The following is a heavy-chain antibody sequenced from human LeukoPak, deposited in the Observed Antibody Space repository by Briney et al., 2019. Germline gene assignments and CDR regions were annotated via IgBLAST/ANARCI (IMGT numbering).Heavy chain of an antibody. Sequence: SETLSLSCTVSGGSISSYYWSWIRQPPGKGLEWIGYIYYSGSTNYNPSLKSRVTISVDTSKNQFSLKLSSVTAADTAVYYCARLKYYYDSSGYRAEYFQHWGQGTLVTVSS. CDR1: GGSISSYY. J-gene: IGHJ1*01. D-gene: IGHD3-22*01. V-gene: IGHV4-59*01. CDR3: ARLKYYYDSSGYRAEYFQH. CDR2: IYYSGST.